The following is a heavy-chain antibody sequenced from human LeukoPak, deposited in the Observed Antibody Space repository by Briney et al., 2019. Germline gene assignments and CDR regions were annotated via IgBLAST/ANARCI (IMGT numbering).Heavy chain of an antibody. J-gene: IGHJ5*02. CDR1: GFTFSSYS. CDR2: ISSSSSYI. CDR3: AKDRRAVLRFLDWLDWFDP. D-gene: IGHD3-3*01. Sequence: PGGSLRLSCAASGFTFSSYSMNWVRQAPGKGLEWVSSISSSSSYIYYADSVKGRFTISRDNSKNTLYLQMNSLRAEDTAVYYCAKDRRAVLRFLDWLDWFDPWGQGTLVTVSS. V-gene: IGHV3-21*04.